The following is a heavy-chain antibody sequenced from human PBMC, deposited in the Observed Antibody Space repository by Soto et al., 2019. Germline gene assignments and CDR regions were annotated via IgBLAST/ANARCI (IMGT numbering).Heavy chain of an antibody. J-gene: IGHJ4*02. CDR1: GFTFSSYA. D-gene: IGHD6-19*01. Sequence: EVQLLESGGGLVQPGGSLRLSCAASGFTFSSYAMSWVRQAPGKGLEWVSGISGRGARTYYADSVKGRFTISRDNSKNTLYLQIDSLRAVDSGVFYCASRRSSGWLRQFDYWGQGTLVTVSS. CDR2: ISGRGART. CDR3: ASRRSSGWLRQFDY. V-gene: IGHV3-23*01.